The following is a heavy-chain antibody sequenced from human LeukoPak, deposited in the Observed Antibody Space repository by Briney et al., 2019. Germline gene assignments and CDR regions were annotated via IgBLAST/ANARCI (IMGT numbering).Heavy chain of an antibody. V-gene: IGHV1-2*02. D-gene: IGHD2-2*01. CDR3: ARANALYCSSTSCLFDY. CDR2: INPNSGGT. CDR1: GYTFTGYY. Sequence: ASVKVSCKASGYTFTGYYMHWVRQAPGQGLEWMAWINPNSGGTYYAQNFHDRITMTRDTSISTAYMELSRLGSDDTAIYYCARANALYCSSTSCLFDYWGQGTLVTVSS. J-gene: IGHJ4*02.